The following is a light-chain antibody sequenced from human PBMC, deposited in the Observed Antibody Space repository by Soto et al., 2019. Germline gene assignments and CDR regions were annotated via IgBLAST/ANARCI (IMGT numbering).Light chain of an antibody. Sequence: DIQLTQSPSFLSASVGDRVTITCRASQGISSYLAWYQQKPGKAPKLLIYAASTLQSGVPSRFSGSGSGTEFTLTISSLQPEDFETYYCQQLNSYPPFTFGPGTKVDIK. V-gene: IGKV1-9*01. CDR1: QGISSY. CDR3: QQLNSYPPFT. CDR2: AAS. J-gene: IGKJ3*01.